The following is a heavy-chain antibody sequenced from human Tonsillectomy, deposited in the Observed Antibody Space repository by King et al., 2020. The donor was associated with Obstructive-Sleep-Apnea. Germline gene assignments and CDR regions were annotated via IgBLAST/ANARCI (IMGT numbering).Heavy chain of an antibody. CDR2: ISYDGSNK. Sequence: QLVQSGGGVVQPGRSLRLSCAASGFTFSRYGMHWVRQAPGKGLEWVAVISYDGSNKYYADSVKGRFTISRDNSKNTLYLQMNSLRAEDTAVYYCAKERVRAPERATPYHYYGMDVWGQGTTVTVSS. CDR1: GFTFSRYG. D-gene: IGHD5-24*01. J-gene: IGHJ6*02. V-gene: IGHV3-30*18. CDR3: AKERVRAPERATPYHYYGMDV.